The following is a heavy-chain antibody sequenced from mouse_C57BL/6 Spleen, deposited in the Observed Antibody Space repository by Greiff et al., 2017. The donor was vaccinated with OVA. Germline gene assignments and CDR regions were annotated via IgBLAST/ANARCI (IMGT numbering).Heavy chain of an antibody. CDR2: IDPNSGGT. Sequence: QVQLKQPGAELVKPGASVKLSCKASGYTFTSYWMHWVKQRPGRGLEWIGRIDPNSGGTKYNEKFKSKATLTVDKPSSTAYMPLSSLTSDDSAVYYCAREGDYGGYFDDWGTGTTVTVSS. CDR1: GYTFTSYW. D-gene: IGHD1-1*01. J-gene: IGHJ1*03. CDR3: AREGDYGGYFDD. V-gene: IGHV1-72*01.